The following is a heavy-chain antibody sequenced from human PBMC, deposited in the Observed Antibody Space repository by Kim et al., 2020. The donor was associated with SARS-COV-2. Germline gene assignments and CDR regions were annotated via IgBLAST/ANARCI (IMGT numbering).Heavy chain of an antibody. CDR3: AKDPRYCRGGSCRPVYYYYGVEV. J-gene: IGHJ6*02. CDR1: GFTFSSYA. CDR2: ISGSGGST. D-gene: IGHD2-15*01. V-gene: IGHV3-23*01. Sequence: GGSLRLSCAASGFTFSSYAMSWVRQAPGKGLEWVSAISGSGGSTYYADSVKGRFTISRDNSKNTLYLQMNSLRAEDTAVYYCAKDPRYCRGGSCRPVYYYYGVEVWGQGTTVTVSS.